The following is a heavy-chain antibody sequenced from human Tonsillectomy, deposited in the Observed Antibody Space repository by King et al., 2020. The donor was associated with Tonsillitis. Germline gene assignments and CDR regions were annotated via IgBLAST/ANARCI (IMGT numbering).Heavy chain of an antibody. Sequence: QLVQSGAEVTKPGASVKVSCKASGYTFTSYYMHWVRQAPGQGLEWMGIINPSAGSTSYAQKFQGRATMTRDTSTRTVYMELSSLTSEDTAVYYCARGQYYHDSSGYYPLYFDYWGQGTLITVSS. CDR1: GYTFTSYY. D-gene: IGHD3-22*01. CDR2: INPSAGST. V-gene: IGHV1-46*01. J-gene: IGHJ4*02. CDR3: ARGQYYHDSSGYYPLYFDY.